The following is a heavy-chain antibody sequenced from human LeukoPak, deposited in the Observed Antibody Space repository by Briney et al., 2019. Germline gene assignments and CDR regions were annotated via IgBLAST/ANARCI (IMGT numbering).Heavy chain of an antibody. CDR2: INHSGST. Sequence: SETLSLTCAVYGGSFSGYYWSWIRQPPGKGLEWIGEINHSGSTNYNPSLKSRVTISVDTSKNQFSLKLSSVTAADTAVYYCAREGRLNYDILAGYYIDSPPDYWGQGTLVTVSS. CDR3: AREGRLNYDILAGYYIDSPPDY. CDR1: GGSFSGYY. J-gene: IGHJ4*02. V-gene: IGHV4-34*01. D-gene: IGHD3-9*01.